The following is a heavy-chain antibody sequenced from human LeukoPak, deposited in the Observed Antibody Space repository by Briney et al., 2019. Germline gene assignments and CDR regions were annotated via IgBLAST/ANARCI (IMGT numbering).Heavy chain of an antibody. V-gene: IGHV4-34*01. J-gene: IGHJ4*02. CDR3: ARGVRAVAGPDY. CDR1: GGSISSYY. CDR2: INHSGST. Sequence: PSETLSLTCTVFGGSISSYYWGWIRQPAGKGLEWIGEINHSGSTNYNPSLKSRVTISVDTSKNQFSLKLSSVTAADTAVYYCARGVRAVAGPDYWGQGTLVTVSS. D-gene: IGHD6-19*01.